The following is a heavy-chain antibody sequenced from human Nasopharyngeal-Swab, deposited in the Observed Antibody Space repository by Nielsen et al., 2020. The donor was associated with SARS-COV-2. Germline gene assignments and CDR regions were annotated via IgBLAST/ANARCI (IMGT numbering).Heavy chain of an antibody. J-gene: IGHJ4*02. V-gene: IGHV3-30*02. CDR3: AKARRTDTYGYECFDS. Sequence: GESLKISCAASGFAFNRHGMHWVRQAPGKGLEWVAIIWYDGSNKNYADSVKGRFTISRDNAKNSLYLQMNSLRAEDTALYYCAKARRTDTYGYECFDSWGQGTLVTVSS. D-gene: IGHD5-18*01. CDR2: IWYDGSNK. CDR1: GFAFNRHG.